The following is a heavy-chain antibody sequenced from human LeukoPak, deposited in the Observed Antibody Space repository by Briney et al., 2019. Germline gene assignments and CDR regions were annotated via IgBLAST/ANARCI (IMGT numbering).Heavy chain of an antibody. Sequence: PSKTLSLTCAVYGGSFSEYWSWIRQPPGKGLEWIGDINHSGSANYNPSLKSRVTISVDKSVRQFFLKISPVIVADTAIYYCARERASNNFNNWLDPWGPGTLVTVSS. D-gene: IGHD1-20*01. CDR1: GGSFSEY. CDR3: ARERASNNFNNWLDP. V-gene: IGHV4-34*01. CDR2: INHSGSA. J-gene: IGHJ5*02.